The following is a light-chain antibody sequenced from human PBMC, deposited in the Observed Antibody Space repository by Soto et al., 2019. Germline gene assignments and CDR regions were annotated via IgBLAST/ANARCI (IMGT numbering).Light chain of an antibody. V-gene: IGKV1-39*01. J-gene: IGKJ1*01. Sequence: DIQMTQSPSSLSASVGDRVTITCRASQSISSYLNWYQQTPGKAPKLLIYTASSLQSGVPSTFSGSGSGTDFTLTISSLQPEDFATYYCQQSYSSPRTFGQGTKVEIK. CDR1: QSISSY. CDR2: TAS. CDR3: QQSYSSPRT.